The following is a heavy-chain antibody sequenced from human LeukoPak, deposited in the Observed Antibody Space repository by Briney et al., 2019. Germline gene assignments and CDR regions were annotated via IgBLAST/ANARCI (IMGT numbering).Heavy chain of an antibody. V-gene: IGHV3-30-3*01. J-gene: IGHJ4*02. CDR2: ISYDGSNK. D-gene: IGHD6-13*01. Sequence: PGGSLRLSCAASGFTFSSYAMHWVRQAPGKGLEWVAVISYDGSNKYYADSVKGRFTISRDNSKNTLYLQMNSLRAKDTAVYYCARGRGGIAAARRYFDYWGQGTLVTVSS. CDR3: ARGRGGIAAARRYFDY. CDR1: GFTFSSYA.